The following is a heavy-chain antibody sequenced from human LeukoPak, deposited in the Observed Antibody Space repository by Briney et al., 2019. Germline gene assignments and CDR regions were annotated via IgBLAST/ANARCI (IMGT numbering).Heavy chain of an antibody. CDR2: IYYSGTT. J-gene: IGHJ3*02. D-gene: IGHD2-2*01. V-gene: IGHV4-39*01. Sequence: PSETLSLTCTVSGGSISSSTYYWGWVRQPPGKGLEWIGSIYYSGTTYYNPSLKSRVTISVDTSKNQFSLKLSSVTAADTAVYYCARNPIVVEPAANLYDAFDIWGQGTMVTVSS. CDR1: GGSISSSTYY. CDR3: ARNPIVVEPAANLYDAFDI.